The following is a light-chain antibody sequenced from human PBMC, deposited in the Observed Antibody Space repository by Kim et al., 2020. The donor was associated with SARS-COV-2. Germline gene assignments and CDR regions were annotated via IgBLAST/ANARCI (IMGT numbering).Light chain of an antibody. Sequence: VSPGERATRACRASQSVSSNLAWYQQKPGQAPRLLIYGTSTRATGIPARFSGSGSGTEFTLTISSLQSEDFAVYHCQQYHNWPYTFGQGTKLQI. CDR3: QQYHNWPYT. CDR1: QSVSSN. J-gene: IGKJ2*01. V-gene: IGKV3-15*01. CDR2: GTS.